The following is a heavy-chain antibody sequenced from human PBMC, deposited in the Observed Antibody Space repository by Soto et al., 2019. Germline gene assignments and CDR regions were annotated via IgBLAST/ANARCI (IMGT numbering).Heavy chain of an antibody. Sequence: GGSLRLSCAASGFTFSSYAMSWVRQAPGKGLEWVSAISGSGGSTYYADSVKGRFTISRDNSKNTLYLQMNSLRAEDTAVYYCANIGESNGGYFQHWGQGTLVTVSS. V-gene: IGHV3-23*01. CDR2: ISGSGGST. J-gene: IGHJ1*01. D-gene: IGHD3-10*01. CDR3: ANIGESNGGYFQH. CDR1: GFTFSSYA.